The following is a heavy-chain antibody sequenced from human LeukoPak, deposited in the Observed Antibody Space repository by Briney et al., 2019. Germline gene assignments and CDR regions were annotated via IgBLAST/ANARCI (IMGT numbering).Heavy chain of an antibody. J-gene: IGHJ4*02. CDR2: IRYDGSNK. Sequence: GGSLRPSCAASGFTFSSYGMHWVRQAPGKGLEWVAFIRYDGSNKYYADSVKGRFTISRDNSKNTLYLQMNSLRAEDTAVYYCAKDDVDTAMGSDYWGQGTLVTVSS. D-gene: IGHD5-18*01. CDR3: AKDDVDTAMGSDY. CDR1: GFTFSSYG. V-gene: IGHV3-30*02.